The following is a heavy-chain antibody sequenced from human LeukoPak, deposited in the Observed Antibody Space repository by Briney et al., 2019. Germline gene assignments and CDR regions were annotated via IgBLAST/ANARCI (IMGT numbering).Heavy chain of an antibody. V-gene: IGHV3-9*01. D-gene: IGHD1-1*01. Sequence: GGSLRLSCAASGFTFDDYAMPWVRQAPGKGLEWVSGISWNSGSIGYADSVKGRFTISRDNAKNSLYLQMNSLRAEDTALYYCAKSSGFLEPLDYWGQGTLVTVSS. J-gene: IGHJ4*02. CDR2: ISWNSGSI. CDR3: AKSSGFLEPLDY. CDR1: GFTFDDYA.